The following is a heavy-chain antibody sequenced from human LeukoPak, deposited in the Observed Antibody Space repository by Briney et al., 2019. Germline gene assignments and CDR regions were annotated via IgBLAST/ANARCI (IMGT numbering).Heavy chain of an antibody. D-gene: IGHD1-1*01. J-gene: IGHJ4*02. V-gene: IGHV3-33*06. CDR2: IWYDGSEK. CDR3: AKDLTTGTLSFDY. CDR1: GFTFSTYG. Sequence: GGSLRLSCAASGFTFSTYGMQWVRQAPGKGLEWVAAIWYDGSEKYYADSVKGRFTISRDNSKNTLYLQMNSLRAEDTAVYYCAKDLTTGTLSFDYWGQGTLVTVSS.